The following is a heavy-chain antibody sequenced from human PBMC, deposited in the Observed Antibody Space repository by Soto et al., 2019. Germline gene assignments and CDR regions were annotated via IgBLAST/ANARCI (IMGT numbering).Heavy chain of an antibody. CDR1: GGSVSSSNW. J-gene: IGHJ3*02. V-gene: IGHV4-4*02. CDR2: IYHGGSA. Sequence: QVQLQESGPGLVKPSGTLSLTCAVSGGSVSSSNWWSWVRQSPGKGLDWMGEIYHGGSAHYNPSLQSRATISLDKSKNQFSLRLTSVTAADTAVYYCARVPGVVVSADDAFDIWGPGTRVIVSS. D-gene: IGHD2-21*02. CDR3: ARVPGVVVSADDAFDI.